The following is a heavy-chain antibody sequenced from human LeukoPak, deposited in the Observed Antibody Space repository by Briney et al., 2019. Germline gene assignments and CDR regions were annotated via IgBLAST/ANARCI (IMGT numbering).Heavy chain of an antibody. CDR3: ARSIETLTYSSSWYFPVDY. CDR1: GYTYTSYD. CDR2: MNPKSGNT. J-gene: IGHJ4*02. Sequence: ASVKVSCKASGYTYTSYDINWVRQATGQGLEWMGWMNPKSGNTGYAQKFQGRVTMTRNTSISTAYMELSSLRSEDTAVYYCARSIETLTYSSSWYFPVDYWGQGTLVTVSS. V-gene: IGHV1-8*01. D-gene: IGHD6-13*01.